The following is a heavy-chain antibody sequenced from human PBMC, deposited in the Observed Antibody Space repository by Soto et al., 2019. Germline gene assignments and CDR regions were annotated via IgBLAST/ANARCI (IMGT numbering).Heavy chain of an antibody. D-gene: IGHD6-13*01. Sequence: QVQLVESGGGVVQPGRSLRLSCAASGFTFSSYGMHWVRQAPGKGLEWVAVIWYDGSNKYYADSVKGRFTISRDNSKNTLYMQMNSLRAEDTAVYYCARDLGQPYFYYWGQGTLVTVYS. CDR2: IWYDGSNK. CDR3: ARDLGQPYFYY. J-gene: IGHJ4*02. CDR1: GFTFSSYG. V-gene: IGHV3-33*01.